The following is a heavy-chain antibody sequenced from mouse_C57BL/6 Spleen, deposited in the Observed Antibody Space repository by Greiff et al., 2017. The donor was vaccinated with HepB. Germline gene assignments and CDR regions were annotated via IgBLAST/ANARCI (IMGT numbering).Heavy chain of an antibody. J-gene: IGHJ2*01. D-gene: IGHD1-1*01. Sequence: VQLQQPGAELVRPGSSVKLSCKASGYTFTSYWMHWVKQRPIQGLEWIGNIDPSDSETHYNQKFKDKATLTVDKSSSTAYMQLSSLTSEDSAVYYCARSFITTVDLDYWGQGTTLTVSS. CDR2: IDPSDSET. CDR3: ARSFITTVDLDY. CDR1: GYTFTSYW. V-gene: IGHV1-52*01.